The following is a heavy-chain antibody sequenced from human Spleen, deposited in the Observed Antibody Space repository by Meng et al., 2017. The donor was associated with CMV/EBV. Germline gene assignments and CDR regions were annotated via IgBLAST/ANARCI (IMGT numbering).Heavy chain of an antibody. CDR3: ARVRPLNRRFDY. D-gene: IGHD6-6*01. CDR2: IYYCGST. V-gene: IGHV4-39*07. CDR1: CGCISSSGYY. J-gene: IGHJ4*02. Sequence: HRRESGPGLVKAPELLSLTCTVSCGCISSSGYYWGWIRQPPGKGLEWSGSIYYCGSTYYCPSLKSRVTISVYTSNKQFSLKLSSVTAADTAVYYCARVRPLNRRFDYWGQGTLVTVSS.